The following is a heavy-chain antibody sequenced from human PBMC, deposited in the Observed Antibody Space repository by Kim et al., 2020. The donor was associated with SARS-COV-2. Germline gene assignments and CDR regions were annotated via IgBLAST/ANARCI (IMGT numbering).Heavy chain of an antibody. D-gene: IGHD6-13*01. CDR1: GFTFSSYA. CDR2: ISGSGGST. CDR3: AKERERGIAAAGSFDY. V-gene: IGHV3-23*01. Sequence: GGSLRLSCAASGFTFSSYAMSWVRQAPGKGLEWVSAISGSGGSTYYADSVKGRFTISRDNSKNTLYLQMNSLRAEDTAVYYCAKERERGIAAAGSFDYWGQGTLVTVSS. J-gene: IGHJ4*02.